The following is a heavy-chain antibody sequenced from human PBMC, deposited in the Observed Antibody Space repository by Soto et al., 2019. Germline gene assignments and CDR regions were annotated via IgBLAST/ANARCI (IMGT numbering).Heavy chain of an antibody. V-gene: IGHV3-48*02. CDR1: GFTFRSYA. Sequence: PGGSLRLSCAAPGFTFRSYAMHWVRQAPGKGLEWVSYISSSSSTIFYADSVKGRFTISRDNAKNSLYLQMNSLRDEDTAVYYCARDEAVAGPFDYWGLGTLVTVSS. CDR2: ISSSSSTI. J-gene: IGHJ4*02. D-gene: IGHD6-19*01. CDR3: ARDEAVAGPFDY.